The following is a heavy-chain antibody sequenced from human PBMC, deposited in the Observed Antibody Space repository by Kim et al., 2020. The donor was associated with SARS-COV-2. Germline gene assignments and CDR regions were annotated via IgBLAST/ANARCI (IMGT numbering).Heavy chain of an antibody. CDR2: INTDGSIT. Sequence: GGSLRLSCAASGFTFSNYWMHWVRQAPGKGLVWVSRINTDGSITTYADSVKGRLTVSRDNAKNRLYLQMNSLRTDDSAVYFCARGYSGRSRIDYWGQG. D-gene: IGHD1-26*01. CDR1: GFTFSNYW. V-gene: IGHV3-74*01. J-gene: IGHJ4*02. CDR3: ARGYSGRSRIDY.